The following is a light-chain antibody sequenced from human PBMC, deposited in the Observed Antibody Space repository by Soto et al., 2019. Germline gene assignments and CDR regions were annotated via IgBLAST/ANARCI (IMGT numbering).Light chain of an antibody. CDR1: QSLLHSNGYNY. V-gene: IGKV2-28*01. CDR3: QQSYSTPLT. Sequence: DIVMTQSPLSLPVTPGEPASISCRSSQSLLHSNGYNYLDWYLQKPGQSPQLLIYLGSNRASGVPDRFSGSGSGTDFTLKISNLQPEDFATYYCQQSYSTPLTFGGGTKVDIK. J-gene: IGKJ4*01. CDR2: LGS.